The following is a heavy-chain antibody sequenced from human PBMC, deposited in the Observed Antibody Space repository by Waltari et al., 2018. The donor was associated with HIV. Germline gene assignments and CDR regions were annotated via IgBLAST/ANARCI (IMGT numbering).Heavy chain of an antibody. V-gene: IGHV1-46*02. CDR1: GYTFNNYY. CDR2: IDPNNGFT. J-gene: IGHJ4*02. CDR3: VRSYGGNALLYFDY. D-gene: IGHD4-17*01. Sequence: QVQVVQSGAEVKKPGASVKLSCKTSGYTFNNYYMHWVRQARGQGLEWMAMIDPNNGFTRYAQRFLGRLTMTSDTSTSTVYMALTSLKSEDTAVYYCVRSYGGNALLYFDYWGQGALVTVSS.